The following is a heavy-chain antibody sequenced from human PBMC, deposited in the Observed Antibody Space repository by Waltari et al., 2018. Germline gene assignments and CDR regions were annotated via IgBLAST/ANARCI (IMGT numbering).Heavy chain of an antibody. Sequence: QVQLQESGPGLVKPSETLSLTCTVSGGSISSYYWSWIRQPPGKGLGWIGYIYYSGSTNYNPSLKSRVTISVDTSKNQFSLKLSSVTAADTAVYYCARVTYYYDSSGYYGQTYYFDYWGQGTLVTVSS. V-gene: IGHV4-59*08. J-gene: IGHJ4*02. D-gene: IGHD3-22*01. CDR1: GGSISSYY. CDR2: IYYSGST. CDR3: ARVTYYYDSSGYYGQTYYFDY.